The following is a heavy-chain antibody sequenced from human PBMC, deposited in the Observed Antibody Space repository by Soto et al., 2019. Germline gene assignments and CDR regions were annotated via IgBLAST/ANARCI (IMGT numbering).Heavy chain of an antibody. D-gene: IGHD1-26*01. CDR3: TRAHILCRGSYSTYDYCPLDV. CDR2: ISGSDGST. J-gene: IGHJ6*02. Sequence: RLSCAASGFLFNTYALSWVRQAPGRGPEWGSVISGSDGSTSYADSVKGRFTISRDNSRNTLYLQMNSLRPEDTAVYYCTRAHILCRGSYSTYDYCPLDVWGQGTTVTVSS. V-gene: IGHV3-23*01. CDR1: GFLFNTYA.